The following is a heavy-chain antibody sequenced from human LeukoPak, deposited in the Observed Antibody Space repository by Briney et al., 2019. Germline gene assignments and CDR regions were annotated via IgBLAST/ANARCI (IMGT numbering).Heavy chain of an antibody. V-gene: IGHV3-30*04. J-gene: IGHJ4*02. CDR3: ASGDDSSGYFPGND. D-gene: IGHD3-22*01. CDR2: ISYDGSNK. Sequence: GRSLRLSCAASAFTFSRYAMHWVRQAPGKGLEWVAVISYDGSNKYYADSVKGRFTISRDNSKNTLYLQMNSLRAEDTAVYYCASGDDSSGYFPGNDWGQGTLVTVSS. CDR1: AFTFSRYA.